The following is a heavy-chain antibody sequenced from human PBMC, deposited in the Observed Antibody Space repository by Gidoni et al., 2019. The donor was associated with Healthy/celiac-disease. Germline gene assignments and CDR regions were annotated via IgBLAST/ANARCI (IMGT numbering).Heavy chain of an antibody. CDR2: IYHSGST. D-gene: IGHD6-13*01. CDR3: ARGEDSSSWYENDAFDI. V-gene: IGHV4-4*02. J-gene: IGHJ3*02. Sequence: QVQLQESGPGLVKHSGTLSLTSAVSGGSISSSNWWSWVRQPPGKGLEWIGEIYHSGSTNYNPSLKSRVTISVDKSKNQFSLKLSSVTAADTAVYYCARGEDSSSWYENDAFDIWGQGTMVTVSS. CDR1: GGSISSSNW.